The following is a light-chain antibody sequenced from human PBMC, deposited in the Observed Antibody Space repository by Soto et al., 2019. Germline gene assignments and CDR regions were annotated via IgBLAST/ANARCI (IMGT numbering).Light chain of an antibody. CDR2: EVS. CDR1: SNDVGGYNY. J-gene: IGLJ1*01. Sequence: QSALTQPASVSGSPGQSITISCTGTSNDVGGYNYVSWYQQHPGKAPKVMIYEVSNRPSGVSIRFSGSKSGNTASLTISGLQAEDEADYYCSSYTASSTYVFGTGTKVTVL. V-gene: IGLV2-14*01. CDR3: SSYTASSTYV.